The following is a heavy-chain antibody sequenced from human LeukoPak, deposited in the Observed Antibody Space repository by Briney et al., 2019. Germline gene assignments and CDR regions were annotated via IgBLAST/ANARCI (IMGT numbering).Heavy chain of an antibody. D-gene: IGHD6-19*01. CDR1: GYTFTSHA. CDR3: ARGGRRNTGSGVANYPLRD. V-gene: IGHV7-4-1*02. Sequence: ASVKVSCKASGYTFTSHAMDWVRQAPGQGLEWMGWINTNTGNPTYDQGFTGRFVFSLDTSVSTAYLQISSLKAEDTAVYYCARGGRRNTGSGVANYPLRDWGQGTLVTVSS. J-gene: IGHJ4*02. CDR2: INTNTGNP.